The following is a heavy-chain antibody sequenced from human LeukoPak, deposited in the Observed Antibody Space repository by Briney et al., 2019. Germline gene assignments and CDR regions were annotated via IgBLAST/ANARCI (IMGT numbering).Heavy chain of an antibody. Sequence: SETLSLTCTVFGGSISSYYWSWIRQPPGKGLEWIGFIYYSGSTNYNPSLKSRVTISVDTSKNQFSLKLSSVTAADTAMYYCARDYGSGSYFDYWGQGTLVAVSS. D-gene: IGHD3-10*01. CDR3: ARDYGSGSYFDY. CDR2: IYYSGST. V-gene: IGHV4-59*01. J-gene: IGHJ4*02. CDR1: GGSISSYY.